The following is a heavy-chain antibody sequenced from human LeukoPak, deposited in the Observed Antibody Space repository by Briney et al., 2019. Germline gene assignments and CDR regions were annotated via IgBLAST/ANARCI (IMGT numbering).Heavy chain of an antibody. CDR2: ISSNGGST. J-gene: IGHJ4*02. CDR1: GFTFSSYA. V-gene: IGHV3-64*01. D-gene: IGHD3-9*01. CDR3: ARAGGYDILTGYYAVPYFDY. Sequence: PGGSLRLSCAASGFTFSSYAMHWVRQAPGKGLEYVSAISSNGGSTYYANSVKGRFTISRDNSKNTLYLQMGSLRAEDMAVYYCARAGGYDILTGYYAVPYFDYWGQGTLVTVSS.